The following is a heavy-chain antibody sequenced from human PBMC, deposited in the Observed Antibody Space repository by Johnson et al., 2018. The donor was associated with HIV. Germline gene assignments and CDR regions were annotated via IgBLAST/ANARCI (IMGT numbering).Heavy chain of an antibody. Sequence: VQLVESGGGLVQPGGSLRLSCAASGFTFSNYWMHWVRQAPGKGLVWVSRIKSDGSDTSYADSVKGRFTISRDNAKHTLYLQMNSRRAEDTAVYYCARDLGIWGQGTMVTVSS. CDR3: ARDLGI. J-gene: IGHJ3*02. V-gene: IGHV3-74*01. CDR1: GFTFSNYW. CDR2: IKSDGSDT. D-gene: IGHD7-27*01.